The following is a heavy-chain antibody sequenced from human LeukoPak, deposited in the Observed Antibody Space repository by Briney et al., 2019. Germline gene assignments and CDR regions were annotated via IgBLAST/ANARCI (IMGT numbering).Heavy chain of an antibody. D-gene: IGHD3-10*01. CDR2: IYSGGST. V-gene: IGHV3-53*01. CDR3: AREVQGYGSGKNPYYYYMDV. Sequence: GGSLRLSCAASGFTVSSNCMSWVRQAPGKGLEWVSVIYSGGSTYYADSVKGRFTISRDNSKNTLYLQMNSLRAEDTAVYYCAREVQGYGSGKNPYYYYMDVWGKGTTVTISS. J-gene: IGHJ6*03. CDR1: GFTVSSNC.